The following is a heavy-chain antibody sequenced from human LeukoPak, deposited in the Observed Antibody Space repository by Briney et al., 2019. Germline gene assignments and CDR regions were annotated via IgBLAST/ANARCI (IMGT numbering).Heavy chain of an antibody. CDR1: GFTFSSYG. D-gene: IGHD5-24*01. J-gene: IGHJ4*02. V-gene: IGHV3-30*18. CDR3: AKEAGGGYNPYFDY. CDR2: ISYDGSNK. Sequence: PGGSLRLSCAASGFTFSSYGMHWVRQAPGKGLEWVAVISYDGSNKYYADSVKGRFTISRDNSKNTLYLQMNSLRAEDTAVYYCAKEAGGGYNPYFDYWGQGTLVTISS.